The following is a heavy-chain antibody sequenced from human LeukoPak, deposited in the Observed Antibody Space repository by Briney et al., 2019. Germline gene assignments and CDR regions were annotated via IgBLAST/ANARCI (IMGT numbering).Heavy chain of an antibody. CDR3: ARAQISIISSGQYLDV. J-gene: IGHJ3*01. CDR2: ISNDGTNE. D-gene: IGHD3-9*01. V-gene: IGHV3-30-3*01. CDR1: GFSFREYP. Sequence: PGKSLRLSCVASGFSFREYPMHWVRQAPGKGLEWVAVISNDGTNEYDADFVKGRFSMSRDNSKNTVFLDMNNLRTEDTAVYYCARAQISIISSGQYLDVWGQGTLVTVSS.